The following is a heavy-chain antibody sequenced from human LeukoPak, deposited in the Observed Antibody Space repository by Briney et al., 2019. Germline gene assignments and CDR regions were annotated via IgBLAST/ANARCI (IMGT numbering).Heavy chain of an antibody. V-gene: IGHV1-2*02. CDR3: ASYNTYYYDSSGYIY. CDR1: GYTFTCYY. CDR2: INPNSGGT. Sequence: ASVKVSFKASGYTFTCYYMHWVRQAPGQGLEWMGWINPNSGGTNYAQKFQGRVTMTRDTYLSTAYMELSRLRSDDTAVYYCASYNTYYYDSSGYIYWGQGTLVTVSS. J-gene: IGHJ4*02. D-gene: IGHD3-22*01.